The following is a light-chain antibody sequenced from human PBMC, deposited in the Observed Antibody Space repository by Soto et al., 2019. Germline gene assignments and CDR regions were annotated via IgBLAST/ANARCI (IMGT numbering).Light chain of an antibody. V-gene: IGKV3-15*01. J-gene: IGKJ1*01. Sequence: EIVMTQSPATLSVSPGERATLSCRASQSVSSNLAWYQQKPGQAPRLLIYGASTRATGIPARFSGSGSGTEFTLTISSLQSEDFGVYYCQQYNNLPLSFGQGTKVDIK. CDR1: QSVSSN. CDR3: QQYNNLPLS. CDR2: GAS.